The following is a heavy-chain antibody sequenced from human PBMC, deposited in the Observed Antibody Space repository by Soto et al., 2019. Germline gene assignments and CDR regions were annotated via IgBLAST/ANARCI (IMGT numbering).Heavy chain of an antibody. CDR1: GFIFRDYG. V-gene: IGHV3-33*01. Sequence: GGSLRLSCAGSGFIFRDYGMQWVRQAPGKGLEWLAFIWHDGSKKYYADSLKGRFTISRDNSKNTMYLQMSSPRVEDTAVYYCASQAFDYWGQGTLVTV. CDR3: ASQAFDY. J-gene: IGHJ4*02. CDR2: IWHDGSKK.